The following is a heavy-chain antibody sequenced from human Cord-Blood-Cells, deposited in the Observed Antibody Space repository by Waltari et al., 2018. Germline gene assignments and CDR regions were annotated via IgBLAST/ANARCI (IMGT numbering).Heavy chain of an antibody. CDR2: ISSRSRYR. CDR3: ARVEDWDYYGMDV. D-gene: IGHD3-9*01. Sequence: EVQLVESGGGLVKPGGSLRLSCAASGFTFSSYSMNWVRQAPGKGWEWVTSISSRSRYRDYADSVKGRFTISRDNAKNSLYLQMNSLRAEDTAVYYCARVEDWDYYGMDVWGQGTTVTVSS. CDR1: GFTFSSYS. V-gene: IGHV3-21*01. J-gene: IGHJ6*02.